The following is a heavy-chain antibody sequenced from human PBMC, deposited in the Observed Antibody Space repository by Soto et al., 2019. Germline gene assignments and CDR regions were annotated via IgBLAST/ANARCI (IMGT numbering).Heavy chain of an antibody. CDR2: ISSSSSTI. Sequence: PGGSLRLSCAASGFTFSSYAMSWVRQAPGKGLEWVSYISSSSSTIYYADSVKGRFTISRDNAKNSLYLQMNSLRDEDTAVYYCAREQSVLLWFGEFDPWGQGTLVTVSS. D-gene: IGHD3-10*01. CDR3: AREQSVLLWFGEFDP. CDR1: GFTFSSYA. J-gene: IGHJ5*02. V-gene: IGHV3-48*02.